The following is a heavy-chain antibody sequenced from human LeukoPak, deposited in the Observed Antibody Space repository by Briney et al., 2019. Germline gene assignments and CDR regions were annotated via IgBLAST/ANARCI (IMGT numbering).Heavy chain of an antibody. CDR3: TKELHVAVAVADYYYFYMDV. J-gene: IGHJ6*03. Sequence: GGSLRLSCAASGFAFSSFAMGLVRQSPGKGLEWLSTINGGGNTTFYADSVKGRFTISRDNSKNTLYLHMDGLRPDDTAIYYCTKELHVAVAVADYYYFYMDVWGRGTAVSVSS. D-gene: IGHD6-19*01. V-gene: IGHV3-23*01. CDR1: GFAFSSFA. CDR2: INGGGNTT.